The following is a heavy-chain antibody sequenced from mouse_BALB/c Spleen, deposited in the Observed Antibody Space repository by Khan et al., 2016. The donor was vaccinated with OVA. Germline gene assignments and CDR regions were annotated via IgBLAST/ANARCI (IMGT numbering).Heavy chain of an antibody. D-gene: IGHD4-1*01. CDR3: ARGNWQSYYCDY. V-gene: IGHV1S136*01. CDR2: INPYNGGT. J-gene: IGHJ2*01. CDR1: GYTFTNYV. Sequence: VQLKESGPELVKPGASVKTSCKASGYTFTNYVLHWVKQKPGQGLEWIGYINPYNGGTKYNEKFKVKATLASDKSSITAYMELSSLTSEDSAVYYCARGNWQSYYCDYWGQGTTLTLAS.